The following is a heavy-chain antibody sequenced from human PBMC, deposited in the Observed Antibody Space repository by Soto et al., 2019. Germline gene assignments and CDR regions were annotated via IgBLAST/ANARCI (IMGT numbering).Heavy chain of an antibody. CDR2: ISTNGGST. V-gene: IGHV3-64*01. J-gene: IGHJ2*01. D-gene: IGHD4-4*01. Sequence: EVQLVESGGGLVQPGGSLRLSCAASGFTFSNYAMHWVRQAPGKGLEYVSVISTNGGSTSYANSVKGRFTISRDNSKNMLYLQMGSLRPEDMAVYYCARDGYSGNQNHWYFDLWGRGTLVTVSS. CDR1: GFTFSNYA. CDR3: ARDGYSGNQNHWYFDL.